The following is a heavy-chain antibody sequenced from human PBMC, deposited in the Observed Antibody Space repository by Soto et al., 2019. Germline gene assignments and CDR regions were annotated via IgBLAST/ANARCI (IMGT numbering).Heavy chain of an antibody. CDR2: IIPILGIA. CDR1: GGTFSSYT. D-gene: IGHD6-19*01. CDR3: ARSPTRDIAVAGGY. Sequence: QVQLVQSGAEVKKPGSSVKASCKASGGTFSSYTISWVRQAPGQGLEWMGRIIPILGIANYAQKFQGRVTITADKSTSTAYMELSSLRSEDTAVYYCARSPTRDIAVAGGYWGQGTLVTVSS. V-gene: IGHV1-69*02. J-gene: IGHJ4*02.